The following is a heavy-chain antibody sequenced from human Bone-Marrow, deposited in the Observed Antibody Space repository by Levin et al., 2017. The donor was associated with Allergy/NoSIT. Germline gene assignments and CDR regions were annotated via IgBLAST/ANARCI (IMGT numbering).Heavy chain of an antibody. V-gene: IGHV3-30*04. D-gene: IGHD1-20*01. Sequence: QSGGSLRLSCAASGFTFSNYALHWVRQAPGKGLEWVAVISYAGSNNYYADSVKGRFTISRDNSKNTLYLQMNSLRADDTAVYFCARDRRTNWNEAYYYYGMDVWGQGTTVTVSS. J-gene: IGHJ6*02. CDR2: ISYAGSNN. CDR3: ARDRRTNWNEAYYYYGMDV. CDR1: GFTFSNYA.